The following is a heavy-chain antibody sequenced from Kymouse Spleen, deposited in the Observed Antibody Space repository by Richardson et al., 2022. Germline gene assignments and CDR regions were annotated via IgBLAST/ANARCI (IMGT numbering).Heavy chain of an antibody. Sequence: QVQLVESGGGVVQPGRSLRLSCAASGFTFSSYGMHWVRQAPGKGLEWVAVIWYDGSNKYYADSVKGRFTISRDNSKNTLYLQMNSLRAEDTAVYYCARDLGSGSYLDAFDIWGQGTMVTVSS. D-gene: IGHD1-26*01. J-gene: IGHJ3*02. CDR3: ARDLGSGSYLDAFDI. CDR1: GFTFSSYG. CDR2: IWYDGSNK. V-gene: IGHV3-33*01.